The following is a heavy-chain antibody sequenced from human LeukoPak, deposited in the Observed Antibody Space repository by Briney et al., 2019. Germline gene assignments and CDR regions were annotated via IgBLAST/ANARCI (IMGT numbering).Heavy chain of an antibody. V-gene: IGHV3-23*01. J-gene: IGHJ3*02. CDR2: IGGSGGGT. CDR3: AKQEVVGATFDI. Sequence: GGSLRLSCVASGLPFSSYAMSCVRQAPGNGRKGVSGIGGSGGGTAYAHPVKGRFTISRDNSKNTLHLQMNILRAEDTAVYYCAKQEVVGATFDIWGQGTMVAVSS. CDR1: GLPFSSYA. D-gene: IGHD1-26*01.